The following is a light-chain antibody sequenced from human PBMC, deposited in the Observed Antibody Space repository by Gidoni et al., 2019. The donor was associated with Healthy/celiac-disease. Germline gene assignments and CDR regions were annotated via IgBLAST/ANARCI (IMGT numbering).Light chain of an antibody. CDR3: QQYYSTLT. Sequence: DIVMTQSPDSLAVSLGERATINCKSSQSVIYSSNNKNYLAWYQQKPGQPPKLLIYWASTRESGVPDRFSGSESGTDFTLTISSLQAEDVAVYYCQQYYSTLTFGGGTKVEIK. CDR2: WAS. CDR1: QSVIYSSNNKNY. V-gene: IGKV4-1*01. J-gene: IGKJ4*01.